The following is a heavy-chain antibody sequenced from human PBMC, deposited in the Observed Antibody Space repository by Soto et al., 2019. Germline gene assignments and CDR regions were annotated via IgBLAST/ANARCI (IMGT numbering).Heavy chain of an antibody. Sequence: EVQLVESGGGLVKPGGSLRLSCAASGFTFSSYSMNWVRQAPGKGLEWVSSISSSSSYIYYADSVKGRFTISRDNAKNSLYLQMNSLRAEDTAVYYCAREISNYQSVWYYGMDVWGQGTTVTVSS. V-gene: IGHV3-21*01. J-gene: IGHJ6*02. CDR1: GFTFSSYS. D-gene: IGHD3-3*02. CDR3: AREISNYQSVWYYGMDV. CDR2: ISSSSSYI.